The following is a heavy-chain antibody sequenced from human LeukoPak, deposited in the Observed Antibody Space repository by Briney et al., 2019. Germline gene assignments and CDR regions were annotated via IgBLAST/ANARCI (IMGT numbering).Heavy chain of an antibody. CDR1: GFTFSSYS. J-gene: IGHJ4*02. V-gene: IGHV3-21*01. Sequence: GGSLRLXCAASGFTFSSYSMNWVRQAPGKGLEWVSSISSSSSYIYYADSVKGRFTISRDNAKNSLYLQMNSLRAEDTAVYYCARAPIYCSGGSCYNPFDYWGQGTLVTVSS. CDR3: ARAPIYCSGGSCYNPFDY. CDR2: ISSSSSYI. D-gene: IGHD2-15*01.